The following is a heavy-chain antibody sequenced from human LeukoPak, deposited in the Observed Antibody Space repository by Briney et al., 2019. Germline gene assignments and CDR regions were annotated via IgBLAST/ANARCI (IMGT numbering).Heavy chain of an antibody. CDR3: ARERTMVRGMSWFDP. J-gene: IGHJ5*02. V-gene: IGHV4-4*07. Sequence: TSETLSLTCTVSGGSISSYYWSWIRQPAGKGLEWIGRIYTSGSTNYNPSLKSRVTMSVDTSKKQFSLKLSSVTAADTAVYYCARERTMVRGMSWFDPWGQGTRVTVSS. CDR2: IYTSGST. CDR1: GGSISSYY. D-gene: IGHD3-10*01.